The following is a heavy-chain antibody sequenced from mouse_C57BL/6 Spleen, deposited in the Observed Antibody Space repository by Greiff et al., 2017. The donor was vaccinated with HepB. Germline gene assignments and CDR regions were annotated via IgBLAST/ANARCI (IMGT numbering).Heavy chain of an antibody. V-gene: IGHV5-17*01. D-gene: IGHD2-5*01. CDR3: ARPYYSNYLAY. CDR2: ISSGSSTI. Sequence: DVMLVESGGGLVKPGGSLKLSCAASGFTFSDYGMHWVRQAPEKGLEWVAYISSGSSTIYYADTVKGRFTISRDNAKNTLFLQMTSLRSEDTAMYYCARPYYSNYLAYWGQGTLVTVSA. CDR1: GFTFSDYG. J-gene: IGHJ3*01.